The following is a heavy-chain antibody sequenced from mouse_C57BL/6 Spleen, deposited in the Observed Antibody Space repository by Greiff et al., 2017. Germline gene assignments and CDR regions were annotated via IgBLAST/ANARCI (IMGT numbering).Heavy chain of an antibody. J-gene: IGHJ3*01. Sequence: EVKLVESEGGLVQPGSSMKLSCTASGFTFSDYYMAWVRQVPEKGLEWVANINYDGSSTYYLDSLKSRFIISRDNAKNILYLQMSSLKSEDTATYYCARDDSSGYVGFAYWGQGTLVTVSA. CDR1: GFTFSDYY. D-gene: IGHD3-2*02. CDR3: ARDDSSGYVGFAY. V-gene: IGHV5-16*01. CDR2: INYDGSST.